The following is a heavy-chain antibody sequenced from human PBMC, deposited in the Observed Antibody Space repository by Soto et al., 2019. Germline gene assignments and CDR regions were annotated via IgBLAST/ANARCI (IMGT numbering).Heavy chain of an antibody. CDR1: GGSISSSSYF. V-gene: IGHV4-39*01. D-gene: IGHD6-19*01. J-gene: IGHJ5*02. CDR2: IYYSGST. CDR3: ARHPSAFWFGP. Sequence: QLQLQESGPGLVKPSETLSLTCTVSGGSISSSSYFWGWIRQPPGKGLEWIGSIYYSGSTYYNPSLHSRVTVSVDTSKTRFSLKLSSVTAAHTAVYYCARHPSAFWFGPWGQGTLVTVSS.